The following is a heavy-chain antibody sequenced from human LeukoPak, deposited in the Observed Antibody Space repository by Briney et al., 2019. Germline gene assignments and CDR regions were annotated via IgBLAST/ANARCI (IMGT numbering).Heavy chain of an antibody. CDR1: GFTFSSDA. CDR2: ISYDGSNK. V-gene: IGHV3-30-3*01. D-gene: IGHD6-19*01. Sequence: GGSLRLSCAASGFTFSSDAMHWVRQAPGKGLEWVAVISYDGSNKYYADSVKGRFTISRDNSKNTLYLQMNSLRAEDTAVYYCARVPGYSSGWADYWGQGTLVTVSS. CDR3: ARVPGYSSGWADY. J-gene: IGHJ4*02.